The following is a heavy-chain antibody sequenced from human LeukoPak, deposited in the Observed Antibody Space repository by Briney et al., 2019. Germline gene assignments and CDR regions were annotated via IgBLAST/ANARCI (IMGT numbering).Heavy chain of an antibody. CDR1: GFTFNSEP. CDR3: ARDYDWAFDY. V-gene: IGHV3-48*01. Sequence: PGGSLRLSCVMSGFTFNSEPMNWVRQAPGKGLDWIAHIRSDSKTIVYADSVKGRFTISRDNAKNSLSLQMNSLRAGDTAVYFCARDYDWAFDYWGQGTLVTVSS. CDR2: IRSDSKTI. J-gene: IGHJ4*02. D-gene: IGHD3-16*01.